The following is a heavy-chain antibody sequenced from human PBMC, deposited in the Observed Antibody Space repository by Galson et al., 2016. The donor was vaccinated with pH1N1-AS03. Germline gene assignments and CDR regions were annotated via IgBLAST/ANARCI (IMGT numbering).Heavy chain of an antibody. J-gene: IGHJ4*02. CDR2: MNPNSANT. D-gene: IGHD3-10*01. CDR1: GYTFTTFD. Sequence: SVKVSCKASGYTFTTFDINWVRLATGQGLEWMGWMNPNSANTGYAQKFQDRVTMTRNTSISTAYMELSSLRSEDTAVYYCAIKSVAYGSGRSYFDYGGQGTLVTVSS. CDR3: AIKSVAYGSGRSYFDY. V-gene: IGHV1-8*01.